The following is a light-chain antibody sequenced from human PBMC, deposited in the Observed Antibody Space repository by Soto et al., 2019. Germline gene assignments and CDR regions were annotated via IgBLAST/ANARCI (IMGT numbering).Light chain of an antibody. Sequence: DIQMTQSPSSLSASVGDRVTITCRASQGISNYLAWYQQKPGKVPKLLIYAASTLQSGVPSRFSGSGSRTDFTITISSLQPEDVATYYCQKYNSALRTFGQGTKVEIK. V-gene: IGKV1-27*01. CDR1: QGISNY. CDR3: QKYNSALRT. CDR2: AAS. J-gene: IGKJ1*01.